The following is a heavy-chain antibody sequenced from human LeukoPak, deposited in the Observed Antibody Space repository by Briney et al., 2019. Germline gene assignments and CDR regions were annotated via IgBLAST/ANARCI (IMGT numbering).Heavy chain of an antibody. CDR1: GYSFTGYG. J-gene: IGHJ6*02. V-gene: IGHV1-18*01. CDR3: ARAIAANDLYYYYGMDV. D-gene: IGHD1-1*01. Sequence: ASVKVSCKASGYSFTGYGISWVRPAPGQGLEWMGWISAYNGNTNYAQKLQGRVTMTTDTSTSTAYMELRSLRSDDTAVYYCARAIAANDLYYYYGMDVWGQGTTVTVSS. CDR2: ISAYNGNT.